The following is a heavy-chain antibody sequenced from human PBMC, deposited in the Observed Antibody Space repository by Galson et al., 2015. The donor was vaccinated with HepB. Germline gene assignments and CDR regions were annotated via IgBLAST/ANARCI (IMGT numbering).Heavy chain of an antibody. CDR3: ARLGCSSTSCYSYYYYGMDV. CDR1: GYSFTSYW. Sequence: QSGAEVKKPGESLKISCKGSGYSFTSYWIGWVRQMPGKGLEWMGIIYPGDSDTRYSPSFQGQVTISADKSISTAYLQWSSLKASDTAMYYCARLGCSSTSCYSYYYYGMDVWGQGTTVTVSS. D-gene: IGHD2-2*01. J-gene: IGHJ6*02. CDR2: IYPGDSDT. V-gene: IGHV5-51*01.